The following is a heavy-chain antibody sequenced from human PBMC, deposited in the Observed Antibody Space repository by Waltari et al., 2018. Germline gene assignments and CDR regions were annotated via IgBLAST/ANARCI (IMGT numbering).Heavy chain of an antibody. Sequence: QVQLVQSGAEVKKPGSSVKVSCKASGGTFSSYAISWVRQAPGQGLEWMGGIIPIFGTANDAQKFQGRVTITADESTSTAYMELSSLRSEDTAVYYCARGVVHYYDSSGYFFDYWGQGTLVTVSS. CDR1: GGTFSSYA. V-gene: IGHV1-69*01. CDR3: ARGVVHYYDSSGYFFDY. CDR2: IIPIFGTA. J-gene: IGHJ4*02. D-gene: IGHD3-22*01.